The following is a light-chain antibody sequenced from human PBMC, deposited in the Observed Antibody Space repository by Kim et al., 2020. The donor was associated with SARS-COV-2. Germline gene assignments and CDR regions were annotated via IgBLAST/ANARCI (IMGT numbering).Light chain of an antibody. CDR1: ALPKQY. CDR2: KDS. CDR3: QSADSSGTWV. V-gene: IGLV3-25*03. Sequence: VSPGQTARITCSGDALPKQYAYWYQQKPGQAPVLVIYKDSERPSRIPERFSGSSSGTTVTLTISGVQAEDEADYYCQSADSSGTWVFGGGTQLTVL. J-gene: IGLJ3*02.